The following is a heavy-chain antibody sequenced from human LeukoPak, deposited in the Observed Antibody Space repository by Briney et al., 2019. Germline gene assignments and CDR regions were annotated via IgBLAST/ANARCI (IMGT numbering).Heavy chain of an antibody. CDR2: IRYDGSNK. CDR1: GFTFSSYG. Sequence: GGSLRLSCAASGFTFSSYGMHWVRQAPGKGLEWAAFIRYDGSNKYYADSVKGRFTISRDNSKNTLYLQMNSLRAEDTAVYYCAKVAIQLNFYYYYYYMDVWGKGTTVTISS. V-gene: IGHV3-30*02. CDR3: AKVAIQLNFYYYYYYMDV. J-gene: IGHJ6*03. D-gene: IGHD5-18*01.